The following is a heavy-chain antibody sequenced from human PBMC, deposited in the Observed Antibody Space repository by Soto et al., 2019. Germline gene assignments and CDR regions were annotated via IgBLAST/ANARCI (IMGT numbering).Heavy chain of an antibody. D-gene: IGHD3-3*01. CDR2: IVPAFGTP. Sequence: QVQLVQSGAEVKKPGSSVKVSCRASGGTFSNYAISWVRQAPGQGLEWMGGIVPAFGTPNYAQNLQGRITITADDSTTTVYMELSSLRSEDTAVYYCARGATIFGVAAYSYYEIEVWGQGTTVTVSS. CDR3: ARGATIFGVAAYSYYEIEV. CDR1: GGTFSNYA. J-gene: IGHJ6*02. V-gene: IGHV1-69*01.